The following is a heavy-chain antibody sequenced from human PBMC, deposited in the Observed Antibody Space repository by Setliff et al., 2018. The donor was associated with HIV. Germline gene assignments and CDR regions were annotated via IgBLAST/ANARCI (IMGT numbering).Heavy chain of an antibody. CDR2: IIPIFTTA. D-gene: IGHD4-4*01. CDR1: GGTFSSYG. Sequence: GASVKVSCKASGGTFSSYGISWVRQAPGQGLEWMGGIIPIFTTANYAQVRDRVSMTRDTSISTAYMELSRLRSDDTAVYYCARDPYSTDYYYYMDVWGKGTTVTVSS. CDR3: ARDPYSTDYYYYMDV. J-gene: IGHJ6*03. V-gene: IGHV1-69*05.